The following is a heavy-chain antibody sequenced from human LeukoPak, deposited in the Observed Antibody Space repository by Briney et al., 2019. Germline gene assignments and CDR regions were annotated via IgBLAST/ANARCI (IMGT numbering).Heavy chain of an antibody. V-gene: IGHV4-59*12. CDR1: GGSISSYY. CDR3: AREEGYGDYPDY. J-gene: IGHJ4*02. D-gene: IGHD4-17*01. CDR2: IYYSGST. Sequence: SETLSLTCTVSGGSISSYYWSWIRQPPGKGLEWIGYIYYSGSTDYNPSLKSRVTISVDTSKNQFSLKLSSVIAADTAVYYCAREEGYGDYPDYWGQGTLVTVSS.